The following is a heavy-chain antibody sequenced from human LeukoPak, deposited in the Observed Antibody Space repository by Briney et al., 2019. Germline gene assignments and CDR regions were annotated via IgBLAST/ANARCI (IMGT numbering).Heavy chain of an antibody. Sequence: PSETLSLTCTVTGGSIGSSSSYWGWIRPPPGQGLEWIGSIYYSGSTCYNPSLKSRVTISVDTSKNQCSLKLSSVTAADTAVYYCARTSRRGSGSYYFDYWGQGTLVTVSS. CDR2: IYYSGST. V-gene: IGHV4-39*01. D-gene: IGHD3-10*01. J-gene: IGHJ4*02. CDR3: ARTSRRGSGSYYFDY. CDR1: GGSIGSSSSY.